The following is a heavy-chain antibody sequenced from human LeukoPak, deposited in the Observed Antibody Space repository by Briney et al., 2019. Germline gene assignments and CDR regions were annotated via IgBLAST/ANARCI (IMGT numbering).Heavy chain of an antibody. V-gene: IGHV1-24*01. J-gene: IGHJ1*01. Sequence: ASVKVSCKVSGYTLTELSMHWVRQAPGKGLEWMGGFDPEDGETIYAQKFQGRVTMTEDTSTDTAYMELSSLRSEDTAVYYCALASSDILTGSYTAEYFQHWGQGTLVTVSS. D-gene: IGHD3-9*01. CDR1: GYTLTELS. CDR2: FDPEDGET. CDR3: ALASSDILTGSYTAEYFQH.